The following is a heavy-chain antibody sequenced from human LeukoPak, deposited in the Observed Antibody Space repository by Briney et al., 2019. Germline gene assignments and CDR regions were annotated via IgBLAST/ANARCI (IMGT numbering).Heavy chain of an antibody. V-gene: IGHV3-23*01. J-gene: IGHJ4*02. CDR2: ISGSGGNT. Sequence: GGSLRLSCAASKVTFSDYAMNWVRQAPGKGLEWVSGISGSGGNTYYADSVKGRFTISRDNSKNTLYPQMNSLRAEDTAVYYCARDTRAAGFDYWGQGTLVTVSS. D-gene: IGHD6-19*01. CDR1: KVTFSDYA. CDR3: ARDTRAAGFDY.